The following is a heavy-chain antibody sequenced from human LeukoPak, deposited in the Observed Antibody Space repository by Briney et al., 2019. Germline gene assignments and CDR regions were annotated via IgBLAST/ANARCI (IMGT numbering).Heavy chain of an antibody. J-gene: IGHJ3*01. V-gene: IGHV3-7*03. CDR1: GFTFSSYW. Sequence: GGSLRLSCAASGFTFSSYWMNWARQAPGKGLEWVANIKPGGSEKYYVDSVKGRFTISRDNAKNSLYLQMNSLRAEDTAVYYCATFRFLGTWGQGTMVTVSP. CDR3: ATFRFLGT. CDR2: IKPGGSEK. D-gene: IGHD3-3*01.